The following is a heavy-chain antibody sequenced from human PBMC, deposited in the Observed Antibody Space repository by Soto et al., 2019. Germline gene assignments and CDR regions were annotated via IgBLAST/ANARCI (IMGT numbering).Heavy chain of an antibody. Sequence: PGGSLRLSCAASGFTFSDYYMSWIRQAPGKGLEWVSYISSSASTIYYADSVKGRFTISRDNAKNSLYLQMNSLRAEDTAVYYCARLWFGELSQFDYWGQGTLVTVSS. J-gene: IGHJ4*02. V-gene: IGHV3-11*01. CDR1: GFTFSDYY. CDR2: ISSSASTI. CDR3: ARLWFGELSQFDY. D-gene: IGHD3-10*01.